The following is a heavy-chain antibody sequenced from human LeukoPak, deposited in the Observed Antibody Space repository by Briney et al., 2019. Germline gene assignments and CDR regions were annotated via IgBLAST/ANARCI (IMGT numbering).Heavy chain of an antibody. V-gene: IGHV4-59*12. CDR1: GGSISIYY. Sequence: SETLSLTCTVYGGSISIYYWSWIRQPPGKGLEWIGYIYYSGSTNYNPSLKSRVTISVDTSKNQFSLKLSSVTAADTAVYYCARDLGFFSPNWFDPWGQGTLVTVSS. J-gene: IGHJ5*02. D-gene: IGHD7-27*01. CDR3: ARDLGFFSPNWFDP. CDR2: IYYSGST.